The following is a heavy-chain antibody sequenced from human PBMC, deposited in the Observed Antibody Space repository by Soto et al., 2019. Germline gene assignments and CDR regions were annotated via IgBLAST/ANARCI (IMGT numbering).Heavy chain of an antibody. CDR3: ARGGVPEWLPSPTFFDY. V-gene: IGHV3-7*01. Sequence: VGPQRLSCTAAGVTCSSYGMSWVRKAPGKGLEWVANIKQDGSEKYYVDSVKGRFTISRDNAKNSLYLQMNSLRAEDTAVYYYARGGVPEWLPSPTFFDYWGQGTLVTVSS. CDR2: IKQDGSEK. J-gene: IGHJ4*02. D-gene: IGHD5-12*01. CDR1: GVTCSSYG.